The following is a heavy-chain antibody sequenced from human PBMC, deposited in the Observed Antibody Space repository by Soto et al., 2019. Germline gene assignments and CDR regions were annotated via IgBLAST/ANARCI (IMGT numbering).Heavy chain of an antibody. D-gene: IGHD4-4*01. CDR2: INHSGST. Sequence: SETLSLTCAAYGGSFSGYYWSWIRQPPGKGLEWFGEINHSGSTNYNPSLKSRVTISVDTSKNQFSLKPSSVTAADTAVYYCARADYRKKRNWFDPWGQGTRVTVSS. CDR1: GGSFSGYY. CDR3: ARADYRKKRNWFDP. V-gene: IGHV4-34*01. J-gene: IGHJ5*02.